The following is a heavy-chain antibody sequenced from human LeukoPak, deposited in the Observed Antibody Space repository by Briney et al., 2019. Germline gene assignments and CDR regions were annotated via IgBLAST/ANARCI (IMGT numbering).Heavy chain of an antibody. Sequence: GRSLRLSCAASGFTFSNYGMHWVRQAPGKGLEWVALISFDESSEYYADSVKGRFSISRDNSKNTLSLQMNNARVDDTAVYSCAKEVGYGSPYFDYWGQGTLVTVSS. CDR3: AKEVGYGSPYFDY. CDR1: GFTFSNYG. J-gene: IGHJ4*02. CDR2: ISFDESSE. D-gene: IGHD5-12*01. V-gene: IGHV3-30*18.